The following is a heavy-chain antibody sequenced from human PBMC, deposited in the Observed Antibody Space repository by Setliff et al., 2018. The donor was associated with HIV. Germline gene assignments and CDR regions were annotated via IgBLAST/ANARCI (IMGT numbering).Heavy chain of an antibody. CDR3: ARGGRRSYYYYFHMDV. CDR1: GYSFGIYD. J-gene: IGHJ6*03. CDR2: MNPENGKT. Sequence: ASVKVSCKASGYSFGIYDIYWVRQATGQGPEWMGWMNPENGKTGYAQTFQGRVTMTKDTSTSTAYIELRGLRSEDTALYYCARGGRRSYYYYFHMDVWGKGTTVTVSS. V-gene: IGHV1-8*02.